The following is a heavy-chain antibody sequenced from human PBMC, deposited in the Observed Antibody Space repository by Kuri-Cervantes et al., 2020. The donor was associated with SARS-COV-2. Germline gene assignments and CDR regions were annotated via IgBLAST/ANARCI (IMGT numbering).Heavy chain of an antibody. J-gene: IGHJ4*02. V-gene: IGHV1-2*02. CDR2: INPNSGGT. CDR3: ARASSIVVVPAAPFDY. CDR1: GGTFSSYA. Sequence: ASVKVSCKASGGTFSSYAISWVRQAPGQGLEWMGWINPNSGGTNYAQKFQGRVTMTRDTSISTAYMELSRLGSDDTAVYYCARASSIVVVPAAPFDYWGQGTLVTVSS. D-gene: IGHD2-2*01.